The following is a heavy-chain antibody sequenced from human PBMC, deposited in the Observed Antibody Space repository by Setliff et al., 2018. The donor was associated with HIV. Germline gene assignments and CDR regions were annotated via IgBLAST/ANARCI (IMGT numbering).Heavy chain of an antibody. V-gene: IGHV3-11*04. CDR1: GFTFSDFY. CDR2: SSGGGTI. Sequence: PGGSLRLSCATSGFTFSDFYMSWVRQAAGKGLEWVAYSSGGGTIYYADSVKGRFTISRDNAKNSVFLQMNSLRADDTAIYYCAKPTNGFYPRAFDAWGPGTMVTVSS. D-gene: IGHD2-2*03. J-gene: IGHJ3*01. CDR3: AKPTNGFYPRAFDA.